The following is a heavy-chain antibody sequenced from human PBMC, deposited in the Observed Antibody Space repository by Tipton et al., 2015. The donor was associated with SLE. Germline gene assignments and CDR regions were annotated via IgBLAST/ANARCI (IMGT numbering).Heavy chain of an antibody. J-gene: IGHJ4*02. CDR1: GFSFSTSA. V-gene: IGHV3-30*04. CDR2: ISYDGSNK. D-gene: IGHD6-13*01. Sequence: SLRLSCAASGFSFSTSAMHWVRQAPGKGLEWVAVISYDGSNKYYADSVKGRFTISRDNSKNTLYLQMNSLRAEDTAVYYCANADTAAGTEYFDYWGQGTLVTVSS. CDR3: ANADTAAGTEYFDY.